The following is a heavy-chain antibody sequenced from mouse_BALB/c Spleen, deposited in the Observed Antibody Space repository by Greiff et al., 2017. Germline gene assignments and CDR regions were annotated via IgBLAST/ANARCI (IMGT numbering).Heavy chain of an antibody. J-gene: IGHJ1*01. V-gene: IGHV1-82*01. CDR1: GYAFSSSW. Sequence: QVQLQQSGPELVKPGASVKISCKASGYAFSSSWMNWVKQRPGQGLEWIGRIYPGDGDTNYNGKFKGKATLTADKSSSTAYMQLSSLTSVDSAVYFCARCDGYSWYFDVWGAGTTVTVSS. D-gene: IGHD2-3*01. CDR2: IYPGDGDT. CDR3: ARCDGYSWYFDV.